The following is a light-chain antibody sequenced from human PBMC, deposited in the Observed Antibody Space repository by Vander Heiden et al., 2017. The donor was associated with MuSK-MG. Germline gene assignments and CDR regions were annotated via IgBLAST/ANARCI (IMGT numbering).Light chain of an antibody. CDR1: KLGDKY. V-gene: IGLV3-1*01. CDR2: EDS. CDR3: QAWDSSTGV. Sequence: SSELTQPPSVSVSPGQTASITCSGAKLGDKYACWYQQKPGHALLLFISEDSRRPAAIPERFSGSYSVTTATLTISGTQAMDEADYYCQAWDSSTGVFGGGTKLTVL. J-gene: IGLJ2*01.